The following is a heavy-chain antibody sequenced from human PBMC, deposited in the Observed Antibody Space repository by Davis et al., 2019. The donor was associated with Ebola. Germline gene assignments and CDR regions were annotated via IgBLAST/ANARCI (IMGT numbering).Heavy chain of an antibody. Sequence: AASVKVSCKASGGTFSSYAISWVRQAPGQGLEWMGGIIPIFGTANYAQKFQGRVTITADESTSTAYMELSSLRSEDTAVYYCARDRPYSSSSGEFDYWGQGTLVTVSS. CDR3: ARDRPYSSSSGEFDY. CDR1: GGTFSSYA. J-gene: IGHJ4*02. D-gene: IGHD6-6*01. V-gene: IGHV1-69*13. CDR2: IIPIFGTA.